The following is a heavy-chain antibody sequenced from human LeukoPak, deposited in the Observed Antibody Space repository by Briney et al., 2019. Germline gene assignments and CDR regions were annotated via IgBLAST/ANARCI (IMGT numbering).Heavy chain of an antibody. CDR3: ARDLNMVRGVISYYYYGMDV. Sequence: VASVKVSCKASGYTFTGYYMHWVRQAPGQGLEWMGWINPNSGGTNYAQKFQGWVTMTRDTSISTAYMELSRLRSDDTAVYYCARDLNMVRGVISYYYYGMDVWGQGTTVTVSS. CDR2: INPNSGGT. J-gene: IGHJ6*02. D-gene: IGHD3-10*01. CDR1: GYTFTGYY. V-gene: IGHV1-2*04.